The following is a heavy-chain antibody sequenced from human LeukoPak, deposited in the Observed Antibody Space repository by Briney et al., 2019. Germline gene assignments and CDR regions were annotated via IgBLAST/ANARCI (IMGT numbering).Heavy chain of an antibody. Sequence: GGSLRLSCAASGFTFSSYSMNWVRQAPGKGLEWVSGINWNGGSTGYADSVKGRFTISRDNAKNSLYLQMNSLRAEDTALYHCARVGIVATPLDYWGQGTLVTVSS. V-gene: IGHV3-20*01. CDR2: INWNGGST. J-gene: IGHJ4*02. CDR3: ARVGIVATPLDY. D-gene: IGHD5-12*01. CDR1: GFTFSSYS.